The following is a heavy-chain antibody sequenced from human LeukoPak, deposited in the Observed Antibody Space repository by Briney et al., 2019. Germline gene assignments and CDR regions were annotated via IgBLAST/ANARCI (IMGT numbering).Heavy chain of an antibody. J-gene: IGHJ4*02. D-gene: IGHD3-22*01. Sequence: SETLSLTCAVSGGSISSGGYSWSWIRQPPGKGLEWIGYIYHSGSTYYNPSLKSRVTISVDRSKNQFSLKLSSVTAADTAVYYCARGRSGYHRWLDYWGQGTLVTVSS. V-gene: IGHV4-30-2*01. CDR1: GGSISSGGYS. CDR3: ARGRSGYHRWLDY. CDR2: IYHSGST.